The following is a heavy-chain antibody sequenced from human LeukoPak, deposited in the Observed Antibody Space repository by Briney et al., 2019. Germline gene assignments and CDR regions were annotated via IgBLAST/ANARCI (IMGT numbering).Heavy chain of an antibody. Sequence: GESLKISCKGSGYSFTTYWISWVRQMPGKGLEWMGRIDPTDSSTKYSPSFQGHVTISVDKSISTAYLQWSSLKASDTAMYYCARKVNPGDYWGQGTLVTVSP. J-gene: IGHJ4*02. V-gene: IGHV5-10-1*01. CDR3: ARKVNPGDY. D-gene: IGHD7-27*01. CDR1: GYSFTTYW. CDR2: IDPTDSST.